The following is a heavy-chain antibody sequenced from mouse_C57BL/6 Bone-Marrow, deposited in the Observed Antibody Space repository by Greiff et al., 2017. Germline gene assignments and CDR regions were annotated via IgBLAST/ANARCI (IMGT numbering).Heavy chain of an antibody. Sequence: QVQLQQSGAELARPGASVKMSCKASGYTFTSYTMHWVKQRPGQGLEWIGYINPSSGYTKYNQKFKDKATLTADKSSSTAYMQLGSLTSEDSAVYYCARWAYGNYVSWFAYWGQGTLVTVSA. V-gene: IGHV1-4*01. J-gene: IGHJ3*01. CDR3: ARWAYGNYVSWFAY. D-gene: IGHD2-1*01. CDR1: GYTFTSYT. CDR2: INPSSGYT.